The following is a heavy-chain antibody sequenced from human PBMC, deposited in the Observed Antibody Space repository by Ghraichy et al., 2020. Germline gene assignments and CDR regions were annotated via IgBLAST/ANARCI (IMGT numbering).Heavy chain of an antibody. J-gene: IGHJ4*02. Sequence: GESLNISCAASGFTFSSYAMSWVRQAPGKGLEWVSAISGSGGSTYYADSVKGRFTISRDNSKNTLYLQMNSLRAEDTAVYYCAKFRGFPTKQAFDYWGQGTLVTVSS. V-gene: IGHV3-23*01. D-gene: IGHD5-12*01. CDR3: AKFRGFPTKQAFDY. CDR1: GFTFSSYA. CDR2: ISGSGGST.